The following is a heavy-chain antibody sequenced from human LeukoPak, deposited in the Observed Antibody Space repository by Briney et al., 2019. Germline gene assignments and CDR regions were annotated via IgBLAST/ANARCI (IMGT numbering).Heavy chain of an antibody. CDR1: GSSISSGSYY. CDR3: ARSFMIVVYFDY. Sequence: PSETLSLTCTVSGSSISSGSYYWSWIRQPAGKGLEWIGRIYTSGSTNYNPSLKSRVTISVDTSKNQFSLKLSSVTAADTAVYYCARSFMIVVYFDYWGQGTLVTVSS. D-gene: IGHD3-22*01. J-gene: IGHJ4*02. V-gene: IGHV4-61*02. CDR2: IYTSGST.